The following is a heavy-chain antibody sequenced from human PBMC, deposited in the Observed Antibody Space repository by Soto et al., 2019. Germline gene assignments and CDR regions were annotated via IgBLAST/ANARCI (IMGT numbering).Heavy chain of an antibody. CDR1: GLTFSSYG. Sequence: GGSLRLSCAASGLTFSSYGMHWVRQAPGKGLEWVAVISYDGSNKYYADSVKGRFTISRDNSKNTLYLQMNSLRAEDTAVYYCARDSRKEYTSSWLDYWRQRTLVTVSS. CDR2: ISYDGSNK. D-gene: IGHD6-6*01. CDR3: ARDSRKEYTSSWLDY. V-gene: IGHV3-30*03. J-gene: IGHJ4*02.